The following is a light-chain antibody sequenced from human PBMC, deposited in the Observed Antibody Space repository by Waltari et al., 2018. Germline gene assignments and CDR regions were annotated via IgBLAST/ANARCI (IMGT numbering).Light chain of an antibody. V-gene: IGKV3-20*01. Sequence: EIVLTQSPGTLSLSPGERATLSCRATQSVSHSNLAWYQQKGGQAPRLLSYGSSSRATGIPDRFSGSGSGTDCTLSISRVEPEDYGGYCGQQYAGSPITFGGGTKVEI. CDR2: GSS. J-gene: IGKJ4*01. CDR1: QSVSHSN. CDR3: QQYAGSPIT.